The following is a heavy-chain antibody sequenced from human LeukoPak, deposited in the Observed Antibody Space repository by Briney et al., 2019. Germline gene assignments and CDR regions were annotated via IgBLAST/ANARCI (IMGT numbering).Heavy chain of an antibody. V-gene: IGHV3-23*03. CDR3: VRVYYDILT. J-gene: IGHJ5*02. CDR1: GFTFSSYA. D-gene: IGHD3-9*01. CDR2: LHNDGVTT. Sequence: HSGGSLRLSCAASGFTFSSYAMSWVRQGPEQGLQWVSLLHNDGVTTYADSVRGRFTISRDNSKNTLYLQMNSLRAEDSAVYYCVRVYYDILTWGQGTLVTVSS.